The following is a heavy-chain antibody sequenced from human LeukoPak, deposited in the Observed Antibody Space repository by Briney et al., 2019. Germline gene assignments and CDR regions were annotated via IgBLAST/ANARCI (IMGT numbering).Heavy chain of an antibody. J-gene: IGHJ4*02. Sequence: KASETLSLTCTVSGGSISSSSYYWGWIRQPPGKGLEWIGSIYYSGSTYYNPSLKSRVTISVDTSKNQFSLKLSSVTAADTAVYYCAREPTFGGFDYWGQGTLVTVSS. CDR2: IYYSGST. CDR1: GGSISSSSYY. CDR3: AREPTFGGFDY. D-gene: IGHD3-16*01. V-gene: IGHV4-39*07.